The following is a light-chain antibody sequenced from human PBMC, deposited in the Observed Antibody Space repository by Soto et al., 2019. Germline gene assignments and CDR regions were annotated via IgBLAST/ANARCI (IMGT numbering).Light chain of an antibody. Sequence: QSVLTQPPSASGTPGQRVTISCSGSSSDVGGYNYVSWYQQHPGKAPKLMIYDVSNRPSGVSNRFSGSKSGNTASLTISGLQAEDEADYYCSSYTSSSTLEVFGGGTKLTVL. CDR1: SSDVGGYNY. CDR3: SSYTSSSTLEV. J-gene: IGLJ2*01. V-gene: IGLV2-14*01. CDR2: DVS.